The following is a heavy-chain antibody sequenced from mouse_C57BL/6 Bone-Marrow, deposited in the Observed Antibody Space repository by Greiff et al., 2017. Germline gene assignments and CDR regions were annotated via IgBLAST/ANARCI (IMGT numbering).Heavy chain of an antibody. D-gene: IGHD2-10*01. CDR2: IDPENGDT. V-gene: IGHV14-4*01. CDR1: GFNITDDY. J-gene: IGHJ3*01. CDR3: SSYGNYDVAY. Sequence: EVQLQQSGAELVRPGASVTLSCTASGFNITDDYMHWVKQRPEQGLEWIGWIDPENGDTDYTSKFQGKATITADTSSNTAYLQLSSLTSEDAAVYYCSSYGNYDVAYWGQGTLVTVSA.